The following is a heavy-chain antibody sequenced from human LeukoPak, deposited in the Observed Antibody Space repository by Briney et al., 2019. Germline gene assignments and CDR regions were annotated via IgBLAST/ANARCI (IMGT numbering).Heavy chain of an antibody. CDR3: ARRQVTTLSFDY. CDR2: INAYNGNT. V-gene: IGHV1-18*01. J-gene: IGHJ4*02. Sequence: GAAAKDSSMASAYTLSIYGSSWVRQGPGQRLEWMGWINAYNGNTKYAQKLQGRVTISTDTSTSTNYMELRSLIFDDTSAYYCARRQVTTLSFDYWGQGALVTVSS. CDR1: AYTLSIYG. D-gene: IGHD1-1*01.